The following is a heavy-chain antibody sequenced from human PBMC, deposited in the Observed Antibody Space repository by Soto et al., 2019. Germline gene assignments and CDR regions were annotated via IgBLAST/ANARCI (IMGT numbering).Heavy chain of an antibody. Sequence: SGPTLVNPTQTLTLTCTFSGFSLSTSGMCVGWIRQPPGKALEWLALIDWDDDKYYSTSLKTRLTISKHTSKNQVVLTMTNMDPVDTATYYCARIRLLWFGELFHYYGMDVWGQGTTVTVSS. CDR3: ARIRLLWFGELFHYYGMDV. V-gene: IGHV2-70*01. J-gene: IGHJ6*02. CDR1: GFSLSTSGMC. CDR2: IDWDDDK. D-gene: IGHD3-10*01.